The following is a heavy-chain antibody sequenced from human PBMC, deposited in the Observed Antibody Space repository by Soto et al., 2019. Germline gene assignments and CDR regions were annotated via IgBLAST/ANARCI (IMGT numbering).Heavy chain of an antibody. V-gene: IGHV1-3*01. CDR2: INAGNGNT. Sequence: ASVKVSCKASGYTFNSYAMHWVRQAPGQRLEWMGWINAGNGNTKYSQKFQGRFTISRDTSKDTLYLQMNSLRAEDTAVYYCARGPTTVTLDYWGQGTLVTVSS. D-gene: IGHD4-17*01. J-gene: IGHJ4*02. CDR1: GYTFNSYA. CDR3: ARGPTTVTLDY.